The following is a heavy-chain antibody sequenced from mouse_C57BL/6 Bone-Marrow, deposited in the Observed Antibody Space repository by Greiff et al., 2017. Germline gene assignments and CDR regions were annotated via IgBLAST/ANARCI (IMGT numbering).Heavy chain of an antibody. CDR3: ARHEDSDGSAYYFDY. CDR1: GYTFTEYT. D-gene: IGHD1-1*01. V-gene: IGHV1-62-2*01. Sequence: VQVVESGAELVKPGASVKLSCKASGYTFTEYTIHWVKQRSGQGLEWIGWFYPGSGSIKYNEKFKDKATLTADKSSSTVYMELSRLTSEDSAVYFCARHEDSDGSAYYFDYWGQGTTLTVSS. J-gene: IGHJ2*01. CDR2: FYPGSGSI.